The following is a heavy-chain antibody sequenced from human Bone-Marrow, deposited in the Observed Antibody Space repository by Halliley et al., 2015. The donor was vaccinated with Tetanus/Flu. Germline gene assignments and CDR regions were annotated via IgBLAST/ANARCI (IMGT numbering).Heavy chain of an antibody. CDR2: IGYNGDT. J-gene: IGHJ4*02. CDR3: AREYSSFDY. Sequence: TLSLTCTVSGDSITSYYWHWIRQSPGKGLEWIGFIGYNGDTRYNPSLRSRVTISADTSKNQFSLRLNFVTTADTAMYYCAREYSSFDYLSKGTLVPVS. V-gene: IGHV4-59*01. CDR1: GDSITSYY. D-gene: IGHD3-22*01.